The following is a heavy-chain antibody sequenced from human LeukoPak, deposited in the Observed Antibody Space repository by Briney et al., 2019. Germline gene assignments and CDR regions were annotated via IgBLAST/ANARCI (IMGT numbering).Heavy chain of an antibody. D-gene: IGHD1-1*01. CDR1: AFAFRIYP. J-gene: IGHJ4*02. V-gene: IGHV3-23*01. CDR2: ISADSGTT. CDR3: ATLMYTTGRQGFDS. Sequence: PGGSLRLSCAASAFAFRIYPMIWARQAPGKGLEWVSSISADSGTTNYADSAKGRFTVSRENSKRTLYLQMNSLRAEDTAVYYCATLMYTTGRQGFDSWGQGTRVTVSS.